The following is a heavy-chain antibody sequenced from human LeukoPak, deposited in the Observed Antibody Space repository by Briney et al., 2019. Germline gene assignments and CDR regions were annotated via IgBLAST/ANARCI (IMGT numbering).Heavy chain of an antibody. V-gene: IGHV4-59*10. Sequence: SETLSLTCAVYGGSFSGYYWSWIRQPAGKGLEWIGRIYTSGSTNYNPSLKSRVTMSVDMSKNQFSLKLSSVTAADTAVYYCARVGWFGELLDAFDIWGQGTMVTVSS. CDR2: IYTSGST. CDR1: GGSFSGYY. CDR3: ARVGWFGELLDAFDI. D-gene: IGHD3-10*01. J-gene: IGHJ3*02.